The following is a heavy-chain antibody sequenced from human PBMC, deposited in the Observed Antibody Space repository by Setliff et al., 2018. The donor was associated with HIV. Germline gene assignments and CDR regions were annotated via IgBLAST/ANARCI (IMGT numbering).Heavy chain of an antibody. J-gene: IGHJ4*02. D-gene: IGHD6-13*01. V-gene: IGHV7-4-1*02. CDR3: ARVGSGWSTFDY. CDR1: GGTFSSYG. CDR2: IIP. Sequence: ASVKVSCKASGGTFSSYGISWVRQAPGQGLEWMGAIIPMYAQGFRGRFVFSLDTSVSTAFLQINRLKAEDTAKYYCARVGSGWSTFDYWGQGALVTVSS.